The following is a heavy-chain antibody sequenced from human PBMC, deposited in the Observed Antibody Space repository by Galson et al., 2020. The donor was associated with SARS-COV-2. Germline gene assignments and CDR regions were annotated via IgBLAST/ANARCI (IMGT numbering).Heavy chain of an antibody. Sequence: NSGGSLRLSCAASGFTFSSFGMNWVRQAPGKGLEWVSSSSSSSSYIYYADSVKGRFTISRDNAKNSLYLQMNGLRAEDTAVYYCARVWAGNSYGNYGMDVWGQGTTVTVSS. CDR1: GFTFSSFG. CDR3: ARVWAGNSYGNYGMDV. V-gene: IGHV3-21*06. D-gene: IGHD5-18*01. CDR2: SSSSSSYI. J-gene: IGHJ6*02.